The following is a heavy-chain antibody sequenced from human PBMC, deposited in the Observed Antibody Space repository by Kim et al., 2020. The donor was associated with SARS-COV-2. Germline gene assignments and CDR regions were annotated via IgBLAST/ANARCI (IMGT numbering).Heavy chain of an antibody. V-gene: IGHV5-51*01. CDR1: GYSFTKYW. D-gene: IGHD3-10*01. Sequence: GESLKISCKGSGYSFTKYWIGWVRQMPGKGLEWMGIIYPGDSDTRYSLSFQGQFTISVDKTISTAYLQWRSLKAPDTAMYYCARDRMYGSGSGVGGGLGGQGTTITVSS. CDR3: ARDRMYGSGSGVGGGL. J-gene: IGHJ6*02. CDR2: IYPGDSDT.